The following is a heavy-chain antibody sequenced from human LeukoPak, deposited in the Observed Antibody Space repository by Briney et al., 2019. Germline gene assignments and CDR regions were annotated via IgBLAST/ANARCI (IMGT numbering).Heavy chain of an antibody. J-gene: IGHJ6*02. D-gene: IGHD4-17*01. CDR3: ARIPTTVTPPRGMDV. Sequence: SETLSLTCAVYGGSFSGYYWSWIRQPPGKGLEWIGEINHSGSTNYNPSLKSRVTISVDTSKNQFSLKLSSVTAADTAVYYCARIPTTVTPPRGMDVWGQGTAVTVSS. CDR1: GGSFSGYY. CDR2: INHSGST. V-gene: IGHV4-34*01.